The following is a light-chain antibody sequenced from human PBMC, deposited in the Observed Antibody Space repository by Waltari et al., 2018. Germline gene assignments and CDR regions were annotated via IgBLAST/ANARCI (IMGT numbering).Light chain of an antibody. CDR1: IPNIGADP. CDR3: EAWDDSLGGPV. Sequence: QSVLTQPPSASGTPGQRVTISCSGSIPNIGADPVNWYHQLPGTAPKLLIYNNKKRGSRCPDRFSGSTSGTSASLAIGGLQSEGEAVYYCEAWDDSLGGPVFGGGTKLTVL. V-gene: IGLV1-44*01. CDR2: NNK. J-gene: IGLJ2*01.